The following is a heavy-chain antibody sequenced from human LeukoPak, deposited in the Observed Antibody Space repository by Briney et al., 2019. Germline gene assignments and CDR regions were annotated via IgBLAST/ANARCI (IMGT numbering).Heavy chain of an antibody. D-gene: IGHD2-15*01. CDR3: AQSYCSGGSCPDY. CDR2: IIPILGIA. CDR1: GGTFSSYA. Sequence: SVKVSCKASGGTFSSYAISWVRPAPGQGLAWMGRIIPILGIANYAQKFQGRVTITADKSTSTAYMELSSLGSEDTAVYYCAQSYCSGGSCPDYWGQGTLVTVSS. J-gene: IGHJ4*02. V-gene: IGHV1-69*04.